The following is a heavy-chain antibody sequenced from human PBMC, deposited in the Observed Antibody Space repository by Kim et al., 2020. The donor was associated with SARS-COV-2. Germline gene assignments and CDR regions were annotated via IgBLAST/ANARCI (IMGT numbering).Heavy chain of an antibody. Sequence: YAGSVRGRFTVSRDNARNSLYLQINSLRAEDTAVYYCARDRRYTYGNGEYWGRGTLVTVSA. J-gene: IGHJ4*02. V-gene: IGHV3-11*04. CDR3: ARDRRYTYGNGEY. D-gene: IGHD5-18*01.